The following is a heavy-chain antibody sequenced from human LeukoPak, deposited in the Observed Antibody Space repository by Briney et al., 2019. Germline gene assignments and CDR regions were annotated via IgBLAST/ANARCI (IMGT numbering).Heavy chain of an antibody. J-gene: IGHJ6*02. CDR3: GLVPHYGMDV. D-gene: IGHD3/OR15-3a*01. V-gene: IGHV3-49*03. Sequence: GGSLRLSCSGSGFTFGDYAMTWFRQAPGKGLEWVGFIRSRAYGGTTDYAASVKGRFTVSRDDSKNIAYLQMNSLKTEDTAVYYCGLVPHYGMDVWGQGTTVTVSS. CDR1: GFTFGDYA. CDR2: IRSRAYGGTT.